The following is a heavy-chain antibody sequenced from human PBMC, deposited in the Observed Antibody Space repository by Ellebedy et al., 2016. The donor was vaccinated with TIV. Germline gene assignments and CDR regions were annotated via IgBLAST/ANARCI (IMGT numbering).Heavy chain of an antibody. CDR3: ARDGVPGWDY. J-gene: IGHJ4*02. CDR2: ISYDGSNK. CDR1: GFTFSSYA. Sequence: GESLKISXAASGFTFSSYAMHWVRQAPGKGLEWVAVISYDGSNKYYADSVKGRFTISRDNSKNTLYLQMNSLRAEDTAVYYCARDGVPGWDYWGQGTLVTVSS. D-gene: IGHD3-16*01. V-gene: IGHV3-30-3*01.